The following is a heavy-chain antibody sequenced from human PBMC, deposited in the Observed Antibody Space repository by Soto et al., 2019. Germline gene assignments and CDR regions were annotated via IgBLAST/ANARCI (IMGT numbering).Heavy chain of an antibody. CDR2: IIPKLGSA. D-gene: IGHD2-21*01. CDR3: ARGGDCYHFGAVY. Sequence: QVQLVQSGAEVKEPGSSVKVSCKASGGGNLRDYRTTWVRRAPGQGLEWMGGIIPKLGSANYAQNFQGRVTVTADESTNTVYMELRSLRSDDTAVYYCARGGDCYHFGAVYWCQGTPVTVSS. V-gene: IGHV1-69*01. J-gene: IGHJ4*02. CDR1: GGGNLRDYR.